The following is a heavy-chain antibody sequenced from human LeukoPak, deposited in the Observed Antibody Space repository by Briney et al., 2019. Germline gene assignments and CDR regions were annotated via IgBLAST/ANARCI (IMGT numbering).Heavy chain of an antibody. Sequence: PSETLSLTCTVSGGSISSSSYYWGWIRQPPGKGLEWIGSIYYSGSTYYNPSLKSRVTISVDTSKNQFSLKLSSVTAADTAVYYCARDLLLYSNGWYPPDPEYYFDYWGQGTLVTVSS. V-gene: IGHV4-39*07. D-gene: IGHD6-19*01. CDR1: GGSISSSSYY. J-gene: IGHJ4*02. CDR2: IYYSGST. CDR3: ARDLLLYSNGWYPPDPEYYFDY.